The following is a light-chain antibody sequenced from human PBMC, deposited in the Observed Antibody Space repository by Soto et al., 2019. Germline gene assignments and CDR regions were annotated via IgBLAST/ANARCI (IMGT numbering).Light chain of an antibody. J-gene: IGKJ4*01. V-gene: IGKV1-9*01. CDR3: LQIDDYPLT. CDR2: DTS. CDR1: QGVRGH. Sequence: DIQMTQSPSTLSASVGDRITITCRASQGVRGHLAWYQQKPGKAPKLLISDTSSLQSGVPSRFSGSASGTGFTLTISCLQPEDFATYYCLQIDDYPLTFGGGTKVDIK.